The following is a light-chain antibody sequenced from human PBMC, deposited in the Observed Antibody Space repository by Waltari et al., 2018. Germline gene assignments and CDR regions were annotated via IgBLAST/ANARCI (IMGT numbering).Light chain of an antibody. CDR3: QQYFSSPYT. CDR2: WAS. CDR1: QTLLYTSNNKNY. J-gene: IGKJ2*01. V-gene: IGKV4-1*01. Sequence: DIVMTQSPDSLAVSLGERATINCKSSQTLLYTSNNKNYFTWYPQKSGQPPKVLIFWASTRESGVAERFNGSGSGTDFTLTINSLQPEDVAVYFCQQYFSSPYTFGQGTKLEIK.